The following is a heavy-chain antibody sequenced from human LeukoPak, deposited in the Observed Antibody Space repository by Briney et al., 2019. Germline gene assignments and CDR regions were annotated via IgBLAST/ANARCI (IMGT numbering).Heavy chain of an antibody. CDR2: ISAYNGNT. D-gene: IGHD2-15*01. J-gene: IGHJ4*02. V-gene: IGHV1-18*04. CDR1: GYTLTSYG. Sequence: ASVKVSCKASGYTLTSYGISWVRQAPGQGLEWMGWISAYNGNTNYAQKLQGRVTMTTDTSTSTAYMELRSLRSDDTAVYYCARDLGVVVAADYFDYWGQGTLVTVSS. CDR3: ARDLGVVVAADYFDY.